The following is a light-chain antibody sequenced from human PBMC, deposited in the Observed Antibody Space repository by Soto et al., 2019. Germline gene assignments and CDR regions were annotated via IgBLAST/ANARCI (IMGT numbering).Light chain of an antibody. V-gene: IGKV3-20*01. Sequence: EIVLTQSPDTLSLSPGERATLSCRASQSVSSSYLAWYQQKPGQAPRLLIYGASIRATGIPDRFSGSGSGTDFTLTISRLEPEDFAVYYCQQYGSSPRTFGQGTKVDIK. CDR1: QSVSSSY. CDR2: GAS. J-gene: IGKJ2*01. CDR3: QQYGSSPRT.